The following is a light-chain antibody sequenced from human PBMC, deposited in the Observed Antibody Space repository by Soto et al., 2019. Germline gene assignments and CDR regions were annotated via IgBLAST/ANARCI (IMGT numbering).Light chain of an antibody. J-gene: IGKJ1*01. CDR1: QRVDNNF. Sequence: VLTQSPFTLSLSPGEGATLSCRTSQRVDNNFVAWYQQKPGQAPRLLLYGASTRATGIPDRFSGSGFGTDFTLTITRLEPEDFAVYYCQQYGSSLWTFGLGTKVDIK. CDR3: QQYGSSLWT. CDR2: GAS. V-gene: IGKV3-20*01.